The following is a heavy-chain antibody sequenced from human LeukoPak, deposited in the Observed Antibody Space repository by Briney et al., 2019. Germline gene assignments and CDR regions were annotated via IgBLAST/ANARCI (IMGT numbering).Heavy chain of an antibody. V-gene: IGHV3-30*18. Sequence: GGSLRLSCAASGFTFSSYAIHWVRQAPGKGLEWVAVISSDGRDKHHADSVKGRFTISRGNSKNTLFLQTNSLRPEDTAVYYCAKDLRRIAAYYFDYWGQGTLVTVSS. CDR1: GFTFSSYA. CDR3: AKDLRRIAAYYFDY. CDR2: ISSDGRDK. D-gene: IGHD6-25*01. J-gene: IGHJ4*02.